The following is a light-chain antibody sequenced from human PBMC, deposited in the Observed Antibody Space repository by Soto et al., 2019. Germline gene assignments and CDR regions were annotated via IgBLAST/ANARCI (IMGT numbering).Light chain of an antibody. Sequence: DIVLTQSPGTLSLSPGERAALSCGASQSVSSNYLAWYHQKPGQAPRLLIYGSSNRATGIPDRFSGSGSGTDFTLTIRRLEPEDFAVYYCQQYRTSPLITFGQGKRLEIK. CDR2: GSS. V-gene: IGKV3-20*01. CDR1: QSVSSNY. CDR3: QQYRTSPLIT. J-gene: IGKJ5*01.